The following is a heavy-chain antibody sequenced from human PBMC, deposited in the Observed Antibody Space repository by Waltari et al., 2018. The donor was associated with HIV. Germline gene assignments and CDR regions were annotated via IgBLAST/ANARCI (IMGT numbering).Heavy chain of an antibody. V-gene: IGHV1-3*01. Sequence: QVQFEQSGAEVKKPGASVKVSCKTSGSSFTRYPMHWVRQAPGQRLEWMGWINAANGNTKYSQKFQDRVTISRDTSASTAYLELRRLRPEDTAVYYCVRDMSDTPVGPEMDVWGQGTTVTVSS. D-gene: IGHD5-18*01. CDR2: INAANGNT. CDR1: GSSFTRYP. CDR3: VRDMSDTPVGPEMDV. J-gene: IGHJ6*02.